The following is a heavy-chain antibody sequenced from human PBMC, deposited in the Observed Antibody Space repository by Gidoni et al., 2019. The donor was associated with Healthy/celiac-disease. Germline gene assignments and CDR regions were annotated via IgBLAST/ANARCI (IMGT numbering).Heavy chain of an antibody. CDR1: GFPFSSYA. CDR3: AKDKDSSSGWYSY. J-gene: IGHJ4*02. V-gene: IGHV3-23*01. D-gene: IGHD6-19*01. CDR2: ISGSGGST. Sequence: EVQLLESGGGLVQPGGSLRLSCAASGFPFSSYAMSWVRQAPGKGLEWVSAISGSGGSTYYADSVKGRFTISRDYSKNTLYLQMNSLRAEDTAVYYCAKDKDSSSGWYSYWGQGTLVTVSS.